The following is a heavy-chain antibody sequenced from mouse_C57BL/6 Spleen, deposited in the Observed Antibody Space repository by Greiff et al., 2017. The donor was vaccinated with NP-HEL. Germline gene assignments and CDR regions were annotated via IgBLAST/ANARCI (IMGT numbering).Heavy chain of an antibody. CDR1: GYTFTSYW. CDR2: IDPSDSYT. CDR3: ARPPSHPYYAMDY. V-gene: IGHV1-59*01. Sequence: VQLQQSGAELVRPGTSVKLSYKASGYTFTSYWMHWVKQRPGQGLEWIGVIDPSDSYTNYNQKFKGKATLTVDTSSSTAYMQLSSLTSEDSAVYYCARPPSHPYYAMDYWGQGTSVTVSS. J-gene: IGHJ4*01.